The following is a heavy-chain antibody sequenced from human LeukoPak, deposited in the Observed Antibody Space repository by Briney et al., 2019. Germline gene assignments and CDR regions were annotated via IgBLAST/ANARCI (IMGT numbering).Heavy chain of an antibody. CDR2: IRSKANSYAT. CDR3: TRRIVEGYCSSTSCPNYYYYYMDV. Sequence: PGGSPRLSCAASGFTLSVSAMHWVRQASGEGLGGVGGIRSKANSYATAYAASVKGRFTISRDDSQNTAYLQMNSLKTEDTVVYYCTRRIVEGYCSSTSCPNYYYYYMDVWGKGTTVTVSS. J-gene: IGHJ6*03. CDR1: GFTLSVSA. D-gene: IGHD2-2*01. V-gene: IGHV3-73*01.